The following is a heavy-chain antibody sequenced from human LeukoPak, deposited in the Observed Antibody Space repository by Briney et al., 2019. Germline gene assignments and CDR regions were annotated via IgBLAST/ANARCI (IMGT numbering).Heavy chain of an antibody. D-gene: IGHD2-15*01. CDR1: GLTFSIHG. V-gene: IGHV3-30*02. CDR2: IRYDGSDK. CDR3: AKGFYYCSDGCPQYYYYMDV. J-gene: IGHJ6*03. Sequence: GGSLRLSCAASGLTFSIHGMHWVRQAPGKGLEWVAFIRYDGSDKYYADSVKGRFTISRDNSENTLYLQMNSLRPEDTAVYYCAKGFYYCSDGCPQYYYYMDVWGKGTTVIVSS.